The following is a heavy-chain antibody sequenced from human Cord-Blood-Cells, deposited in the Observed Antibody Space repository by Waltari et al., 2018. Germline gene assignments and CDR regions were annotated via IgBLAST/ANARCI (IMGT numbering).Heavy chain of an antibody. V-gene: IGHV3-9*01. Sequence: EVQLVESGGGLVQPGRSLRLSCVASGFTFDDYAMHWVRQAPGMGLEWFSGISWNSGRIGYADSVKGRFTISRDNAKNSLYLQMNSLRAEDTALYYCAKDKSGSYYWYFDLWGRGTLVTVSS. CDR1: GFTFDDYA. D-gene: IGHD1-26*01. CDR2: ISWNSGRI. CDR3: AKDKSGSYYWYFDL. J-gene: IGHJ2*01.